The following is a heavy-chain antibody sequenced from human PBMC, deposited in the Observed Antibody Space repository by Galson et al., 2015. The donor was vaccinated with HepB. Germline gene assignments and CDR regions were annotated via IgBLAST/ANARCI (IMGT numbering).Heavy chain of an antibody. CDR3: ARDYEQWLDGREAVLQYYFDY. CDR2: IKQDGSEK. J-gene: IGHJ4*02. Sequence: SLRLSCAASGFTFSSYWMSWVRQAPGKGLEWVANIKQDGSEKYYVDSVKGRFTISRDNAKNSLYLQMNSLRAEDTAVYYCARDYEQWLDGREAVLQYYFDYWGQGTLVTVSS. CDR1: GFTFSSYW. V-gene: IGHV3-7*03. D-gene: IGHD6-19*01.